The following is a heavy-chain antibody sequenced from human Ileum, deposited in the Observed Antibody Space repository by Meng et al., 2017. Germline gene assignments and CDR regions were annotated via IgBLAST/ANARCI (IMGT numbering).Heavy chain of an antibody. CDR2: MNTDKGNT. CDR1: GYTFTTYG. D-gene: IGHD1-1*01. Sequence: VQLVQSGAEVKKPGASVKVSCKASGYTFTTYGIRWVRQAPGQGLEWMGWMNTDKGNTNYAQKFQGRVTMTRDTSTSTAYMELRSLRSDDTAVYYCAREGAYNGGDYWGQGTLVTVSS. J-gene: IGHJ4*02. V-gene: IGHV1-18*01. CDR3: AREGAYNGGDY.